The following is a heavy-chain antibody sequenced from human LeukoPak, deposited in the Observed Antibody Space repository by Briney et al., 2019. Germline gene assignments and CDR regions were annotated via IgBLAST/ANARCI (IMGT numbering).Heavy chain of an antibody. Sequence: SQTLSLTCDISGDSVSSNSVIWNWIRQSPSRGLEWLGRTYYKSKWYNDYATSVQSRITINSDTSRNQFSLQLNSVTPEDTAVYYCARDLHGSRGEFDYWGQGTLVIVSS. CDR2: TYYKSKWYN. D-gene: IGHD3-10*01. CDR1: GDSVSSNSVI. CDR3: ARDLHGSRGEFDY. J-gene: IGHJ4*02. V-gene: IGHV6-1*01.